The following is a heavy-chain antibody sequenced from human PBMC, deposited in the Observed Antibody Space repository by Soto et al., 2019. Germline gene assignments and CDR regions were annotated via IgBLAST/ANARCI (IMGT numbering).Heavy chain of an antibody. D-gene: IGHD2-15*01. V-gene: IGHV4-59*01. Sequence: SETLSLTCTVSGGSISSYYWSWIRQPPGKGLERIGYIYYSGSTNYNPSLKSRVTISVDTSKNQFSLKLSSVTAADTAVYYCAGDTYYCSGGSCYNYAFDIWGQGTMVTVSS. J-gene: IGHJ3*02. CDR2: IYYSGST. CDR3: AGDTYYCSGGSCYNYAFDI. CDR1: GGSISSYY.